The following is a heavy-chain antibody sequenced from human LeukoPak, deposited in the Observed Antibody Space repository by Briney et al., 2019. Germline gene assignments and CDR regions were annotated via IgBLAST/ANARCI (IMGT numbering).Heavy chain of an antibody. CDR3: AKDEAPRYYDYVWGSYRCLGGYFDY. V-gene: IGHV3-23*01. D-gene: IGHD3-16*02. CDR2: ISGSGGST. CDR1: GFTFSSYA. Sequence: PGGSLRLSCAASGFTFSSYAMSWVRQAPVKGLEWVSAISGSGGSTYYADSVKGRFTISRDNSKNTLYLQMNSLRAEDTAVYYCAKDEAPRYYDYVWGSYRCLGGYFDYWGQGTLVTVSS. J-gene: IGHJ4*02.